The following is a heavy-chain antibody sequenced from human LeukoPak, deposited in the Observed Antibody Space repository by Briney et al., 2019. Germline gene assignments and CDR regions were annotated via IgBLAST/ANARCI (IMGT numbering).Heavy chain of an antibody. CDR2: INHSGST. CDR3: ARNSYGWTYYYYYYMDV. D-gene: IGHD5-18*01. CDR1: GGSFSGYY. V-gene: IGHV4-34*01. Sequence: SETLSLTCAVYGGSFSGYYWSWIRQPPGKGLEWIGEINHSGSTNYNPSLKSRVTISVDTSKNQSSLKLSSVTAADTAVYYCARNSYGWTYYYYYYMDVWGKGTTVTVSS. J-gene: IGHJ6*03.